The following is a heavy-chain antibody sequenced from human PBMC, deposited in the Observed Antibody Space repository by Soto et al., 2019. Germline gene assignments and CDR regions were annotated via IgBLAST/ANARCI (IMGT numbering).Heavy chain of an antibody. CDR1: GFTFSSYA. D-gene: IGHD6-19*01. Sequence: GGSLRLSCAASGFTFSSYAMHWVRQAPGKGLEWVAVISYDGSNKYYADSVKGRFTISRDNSKNTLYLQMNSLRAEDTAVYYCARGIAVAGMDVWGQGTTVTVSS. V-gene: IGHV3-30-3*01. CDR3: ARGIAVAGMDV. CDR2: ISYDGSNK. J-gene: IGHJ6*02.